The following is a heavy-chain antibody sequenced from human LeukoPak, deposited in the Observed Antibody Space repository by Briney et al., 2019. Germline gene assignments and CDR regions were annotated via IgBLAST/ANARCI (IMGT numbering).Heavy chain of an antibody. Sequence: SVKVSCKASGGTFTIHTITWVRQAPGQGLEWMGRIIPVVGTHYAQKFQGRVTITADKSTSTAYMELSSLRSDDTAVYYCANDDTSGYYQSWGQGTLVTVSS. V-gene: IGHV1-69*02. CDR2: IIPVVGT. D-gene: IGHD3-22*01. CDR1: GGTFTIHT. J-gene: IGHJ4*02. CDR3: ANDDTSGYYQS.